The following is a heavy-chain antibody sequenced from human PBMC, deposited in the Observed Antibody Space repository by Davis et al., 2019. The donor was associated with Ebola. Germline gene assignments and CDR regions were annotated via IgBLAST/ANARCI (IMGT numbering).Heavy chain of an antibody. Sequence: PGGSLRLSCVASAFTFRTYSMNWVRQAPGKGLEWVSSISSSGRYIYYADSVKGRFTVSRDNAKSSLYLQMNSLRAEDTAVYYCAIAQAALQFLEWPYYGMDVWGKGTTVTVSS. V-gene: IGHV3-21*03. CDR3: AIAQAALQFLEWPYYGMDV. J-gene: IGHJ6*04. D-gene: IGHD3-3*01. CDR2: ISSSGRYI. CDR1: AFTFRTYS.